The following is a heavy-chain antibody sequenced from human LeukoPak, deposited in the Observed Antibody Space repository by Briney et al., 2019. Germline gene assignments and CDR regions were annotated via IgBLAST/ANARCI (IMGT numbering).Heavy chain of an antibody. Sequence: GASVKVSCKASGYTFTGYYMHWVRQAPGQGLEWMGGIIPIFGTANYAQKFQGRVTITADESTSTAYMELSSLRSEDTAVYYCARDLSGVVVPAARGRFDPWGQGTLVTVSS. J-gene: IGHJ5*02. CDR2: IIPIFGTA. CDR1: GYTFTGYY. D-gene: IGHD2-2*01. V-gene: IGHV1-69*13. CDR3: ARDLSGVVVPAARGRFDP.